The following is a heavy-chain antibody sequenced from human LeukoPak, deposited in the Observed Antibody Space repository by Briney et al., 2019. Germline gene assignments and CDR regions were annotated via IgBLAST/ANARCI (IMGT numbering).Heavy chain of an antibody. CDR1: GYTFTSYY. Sequence: GASVKVSCKASGYTFTSYYMHWVRQAPGQGLEWMGIINPSGGSTSYAQKFQGRVTMTRDTSTGTVYMELSSLRSEDTAVYYCARDGSGKTTVTIFDYWGQGTLVTVSS. V-gene: IGHV1-46*01. CDR3: ARDGSGKTTVTIFDY. J-gene: IGHJ4*02. CDR2: INPSGGST. D-gene: IGHD4-17*01.